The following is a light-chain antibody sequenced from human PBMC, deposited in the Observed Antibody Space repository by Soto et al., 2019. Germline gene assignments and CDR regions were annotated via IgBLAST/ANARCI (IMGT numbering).Light chain of an antibody. J-gene: IGKJ3*01. CDR2: VAS. CDR1: QSVGSSY. Sequence: EIVLTQSPGTLSVSPGERVTLSCRASQSVGSSYLAWYQQIPGQAPRLLIFVASYRATGIPDRFSGSGSGTDFTLTISRLEPEDFAVYYCQQYSSSPPEFTFGPGTKVDSK. V-gene: IGKV3-20*01. CDR3: QQYSSSPPEFT.